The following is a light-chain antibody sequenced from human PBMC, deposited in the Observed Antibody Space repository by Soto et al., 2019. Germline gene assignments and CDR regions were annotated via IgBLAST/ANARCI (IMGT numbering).Light chain of an antibody. CDR3: QTWGTGPSV. CDR2: LNSDGSH. J-gene: IGLJ3*02. V-gene: IGLV4-69*01. CDR1: SGHSSYA. Sequence: QLVLTQSPSASASLGASVKLTCTLSSGHSSYAIAWHQQQPEKGPRYLMKLNSDGSHSKGDGIPDRFSGSSSGAERYLTISSLQSEDEADYYCQTWGTGPSVFGGGTKVTVL.